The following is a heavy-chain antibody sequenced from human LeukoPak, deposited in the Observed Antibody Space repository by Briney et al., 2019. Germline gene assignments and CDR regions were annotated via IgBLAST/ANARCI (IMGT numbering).Heavy chain of an antibody. D-gene: IGHD6-19*01. Sequence: PSETLSLTCTVSGGSTSSSNYYWGWIRQPPGKGLEWIGGIHYSGNTYYNPSLKSRVTISVDTSKNQFSLQLNSVTPEDTAVYYCARSPSPYSSGWYFDYWGQGTLVTVSS. CDR2: IHYSGNT. CDR3: ARSPSPYSSGWYFDY. J-gene: IGHJ4*02. V-gene: IGHV4-39*01. CDR1: GGSTSSSNYY.